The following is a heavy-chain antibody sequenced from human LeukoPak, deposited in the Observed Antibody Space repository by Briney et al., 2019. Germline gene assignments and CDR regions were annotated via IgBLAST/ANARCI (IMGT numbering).Heavy chain of an antibody. Sequence: PGRSLRLSCAAYGFTFSSYAMHWVRQAPGKGLEWVAVISYDGSNKYYADSVKGRFTISRDNSKNTLYLQMNSLRAEDTAVYYCARGGLRGYYDSSGYSIYFDYWGQGTLVTVSS. CDR3: ARGGLRGYYDSSGYSIYFDY. D-gene: IGHD3-22*01. CDR1: GFTFSSYA. CDR2: ISYDGSNK. J-gene: IGHJ4*02. V-gene: IGHV3-30*04.